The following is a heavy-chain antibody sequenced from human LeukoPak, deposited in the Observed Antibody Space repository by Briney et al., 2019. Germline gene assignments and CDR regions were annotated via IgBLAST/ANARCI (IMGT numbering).Heavy chain of an antibody. CDR1: GGSISSSSCY. CDR2: IFYSGDT. CDR3: ARRTSGGGLFDY. V-gene: IGHV4-39*02. J-gene: IGHJ4*02. Sequence: SETLSLTCTVSGGSISSSSCYWGWIRQPPGKGLEWIGSIFYSGDTYYNASLKSRVTISVDTSKKHFSLKLTSVTSADTAVYYCARRTSGGGLFDYWGQGTLVTVSS. D-gene: IGHD3-10*01.